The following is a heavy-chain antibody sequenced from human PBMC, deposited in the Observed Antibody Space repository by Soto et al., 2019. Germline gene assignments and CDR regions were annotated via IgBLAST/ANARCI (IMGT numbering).Heavy chain of an antibody. V-gene: IGHV1-8*01. J-gene: IGHJ4*02. Sequence: AAVKVSCKASGYTFTSYDINWVRQATGQGLEWMGWMNPNSGNTGYAQKFQGRVTMTRNTSISTAYMELSSLRSEDTAVYYCARGSLPYYDFWSGYDYWGQGTLVTVSS. CDR3: ARGSLPYYDFWSGYDY. D-gene: IGHD3-3*01. CDR1: GYTFTSYD. CDR2: MNPNSGNT.